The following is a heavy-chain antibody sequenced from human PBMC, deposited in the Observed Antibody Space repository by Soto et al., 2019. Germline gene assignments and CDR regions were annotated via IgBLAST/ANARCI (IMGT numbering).Heavy chain of an antibody. V-gene: IGHV3-21*01. CDR3: ARLPGN. Sequence: EAQLVESGGGLVRHGGSLRLSCADSGFTFGSFSMNWVRQAPGKGLEWVSSISSSSTNIYYADSVKGRFTSSRDNAKNALYLQMNSLRAEDTAVYYCARLPGNWGQGTLVTVSS. CDR2: ISSSSTNI. CDR1: GFTFGSFS. J-gene: IGHJ4*02.